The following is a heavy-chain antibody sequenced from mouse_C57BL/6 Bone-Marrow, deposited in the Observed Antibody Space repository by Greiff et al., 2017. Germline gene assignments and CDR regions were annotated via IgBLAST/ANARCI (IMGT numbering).Heavy chain of an antibody. CDR2: IDPSDSYT. CDR1: GYTFTSYW. V-gene: IGHV1-69*01. J-gene: IGHJ1*03. D-gene: IGHD1-1*01. Sequence: VQLQQPGAELVMPGASVKLSCKASGYTFTSYWMHWVKQRPGQGLEWIGEIDPSDSYTNYNQKFKGKSTLTVDKSSSTAYMQLSSLTSADSAVYYCARSTYYGSYWYFDVWGTGTTVTVSS. CDR3: ARSTYYGSYWYFDV.